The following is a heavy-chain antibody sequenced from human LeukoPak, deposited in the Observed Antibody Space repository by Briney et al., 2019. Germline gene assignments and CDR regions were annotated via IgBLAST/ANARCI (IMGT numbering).Heavy chain of an antibody. Sequence: PGGSLRLSCAASGFTFDDYAMHWVRQAPGKGLEWVSGISWNSGSIGYADSVKGRFTISRDNAKNSLYPQMNSLRAEDTALYYCAKESPMVRGVFDYWGQGTLVTVSS. J-gene: IGHJ4*02. D-gene: IGHD3-10*01. V-gene: IGHV3-9*01. CDR2: ISWNSGSI. CDR1: GFTFDDYA. CDR3: AKESPMVRGVFDY.